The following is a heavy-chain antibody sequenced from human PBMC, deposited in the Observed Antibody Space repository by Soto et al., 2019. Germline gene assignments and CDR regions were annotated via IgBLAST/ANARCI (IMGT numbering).Heavy chain of an antibody. CDR1: GFTFSDYA. J-gene: IGHJ4*02. Sequence: GGSLRLSCAASGFTFSDYAMHWVRQAPGKGLEWVAVISYDGSNKYYADSVKGRFTISRDNSKDTLYLQMNSLRAEDTAVYYCASPNTFDYWGQGTLVTVSS. CDR2: ISYDGSNK. V-gene: IGHV3-30-3*01. CDR3: ASPNTFDY.